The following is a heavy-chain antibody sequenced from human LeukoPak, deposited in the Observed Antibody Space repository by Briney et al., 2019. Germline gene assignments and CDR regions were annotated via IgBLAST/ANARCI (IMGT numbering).Heavy chain of an antibody. Sequence: ASVKVSCKASGYIFTSYGISWVRQAPGQGLEWMGWISAYNGNTNYAQKLQGRVTMTTDTSTRTAYMELRSLRSDDTAVYYCARERYYGSGSKFDYWGQGTLVTVSS. D-gene: IGHD3-10*01. CDR1: GYIFTSYG. J-gene: IGHJ4*02. V-gene: IGHV1-18*01. CDR3: ARERYYGSGSKFDY. CDR2: ISAYNGNT.